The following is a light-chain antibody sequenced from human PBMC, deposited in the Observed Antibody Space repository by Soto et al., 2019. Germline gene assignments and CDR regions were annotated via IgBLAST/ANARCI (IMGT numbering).Light chain of an antibody. Sequence: EIVLTQSPGALYFSPGESATLSCRAIQRGSNTYLAWYQQKPGQAPRLLISGACSRATGIPDRFSGSGSGTDFTLTISRLEPEDFAVYYCQQYDSSRKTLGQGTKVEIK. CDR3: QQYDSSRKT. J-gene: IGKJ1*01. V-gene: IGKV3-20*01. CDR1: QRGSNTY. CDR2: GAC.